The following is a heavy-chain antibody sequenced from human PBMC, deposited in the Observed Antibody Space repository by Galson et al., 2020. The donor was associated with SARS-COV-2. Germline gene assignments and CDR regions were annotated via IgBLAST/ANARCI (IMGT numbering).Heavy chain of an antibody. J-gene: IGHJ6*03. CDR1: GFTFNTYA. CDR3: VKDGVRFNYYYYMDV. D-gene: IGHD3-3*01. V-gene: IGHV3-64D*06. CDR2: ITSDGGIT. Sequence: GESLKISCSASGFTFNTYAIYWVRQAPGKGLEYVSAITSDGGITYYADSVKGRFSISRDNSKNTLYLQMTSLRTEDTAVYYCVKDGVRFNYYYYMDVWGKGTTVTVSS.